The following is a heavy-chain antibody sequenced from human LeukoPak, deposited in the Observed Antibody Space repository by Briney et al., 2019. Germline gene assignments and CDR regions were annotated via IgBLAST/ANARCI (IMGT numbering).Heavy chain of an antibody. Sequence: SETLSLTCTVSGDSISSGDYYWSWIRQPAGRGLEWIGRISSSGSTNYNPSLKSRVTISVDTSKNQFSLKLSSVTAADTAVYYCARQALRYFDWLSHFDYWGQGTLVTVSS. CDR3: ARQALRYFDWLSHFDY. D-gene: IGHD3-9*01. CDR1: GDSISSGDYY. CDR2: ISSSGST. J-gene: IGHJ4*02. V-gene: IGHV4-61*02.